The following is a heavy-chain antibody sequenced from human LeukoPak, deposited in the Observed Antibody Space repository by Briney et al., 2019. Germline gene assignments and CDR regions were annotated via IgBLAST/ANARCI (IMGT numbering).Heavy chain of an antibody. CDR2: IFPSGGEI. J-gene: IGHJ4*02. V-gene: IGHV3-23*01. D-gene: IGHD2-8*02. CDR3: ATYRQVLLPFES. CDR1: GFTFSTFA. Sequence: GGSLRLSCAASGFTFSTFAMIWVRQPPGKGLEWVSSIFPSGGEIHYADSVRGRFTISRDNSKSTLSLQMDSLRAEDTAIYYCATYRQVLLPFESWGQGTLVTVSS.